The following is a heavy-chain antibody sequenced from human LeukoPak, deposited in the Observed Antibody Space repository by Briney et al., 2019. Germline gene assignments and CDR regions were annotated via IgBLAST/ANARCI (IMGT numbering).Heavy chain of an antibody. CDR1: GGSIGSYY. J-gene: IGHJ6*02. Sequence: SETLSLTCTVSGGSIGSYYWSWIRQPPGKGLEWIGYIYYSGSTNYNPSLKSRVTISVDTSKNQFSLKLSSVTAADTAVYYCAATYYYGSGSYRFHYYGMDVWGQGTTVTVSS. D-gene: IGHD3-10*01. CDR2: IYYSGST. V-gene: IGHV4-59*08. CDR3: AATYYYGSGSYRFHYYGMDV.